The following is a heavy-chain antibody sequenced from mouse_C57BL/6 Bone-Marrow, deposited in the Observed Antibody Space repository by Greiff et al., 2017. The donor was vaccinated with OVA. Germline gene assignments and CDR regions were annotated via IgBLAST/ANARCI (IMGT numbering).Heavy chain of an antibody. V-gene: IGHV1-69*01. Sequence: QVQQPGAELVMPGASVKLSCKASGYTFTSYWMHWVKQRPGQGLEWIGEIDPSDSYTNYNQKFKGKSTLTVDKSSSTAYMQLSSLTSEDSAVYYCARDGYYVYYAMDYWGQGTSVTVSS. CDR3: ARDGYYVYYAMDY. CDR2: IDPSDSYT. CDR1: GYTFTSYW. D-gene: IGHD2-3*01. J-gene: IGHJ4*01.